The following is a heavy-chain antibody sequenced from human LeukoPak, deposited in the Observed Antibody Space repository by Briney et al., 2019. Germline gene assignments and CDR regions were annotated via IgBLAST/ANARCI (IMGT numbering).Heavy chain of an antibody. Sequence: GGSLRLSCAASGFTFSNYAMNWVRQAPGKGLEWVSAISGGGGSTYYADSVKGRFTISRDNSKNTLYVQMNSLRAEDTAVYYCASLYGSGPNWFDPWGQGTLVTVSS. CDR3: ASLYGSGPNWFDP. CDR2: ISGGGGST. V-gene: IGHV3-23*01. D-gene: IGHD3-10*01. J-gene: IGHJ5*02. CDR1: GFTFSNYA.